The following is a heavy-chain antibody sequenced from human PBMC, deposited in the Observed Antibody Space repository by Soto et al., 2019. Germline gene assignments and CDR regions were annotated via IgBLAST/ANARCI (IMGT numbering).Heavy chain of an antibody. CDR2: IYYSGST. CDR3: ARDLRIYDFWSGSRPYGMDV. V-gene: IGHV4-31*03. D-gene: IGHD3-3*01. CDR1: GGSISSGGYY. J-gene: IGHJ6*02. Sequence: SETLSLTCTVSGGSISSGGYYWSWIRQHPGKGLEWIGYIYYSGSTYYNPSLKSRVTISVDTSKNQFSLKLSSVTAADTAVYYCARDLRIYDFWSGSRPYGMDVWGQGTTVTVSS.